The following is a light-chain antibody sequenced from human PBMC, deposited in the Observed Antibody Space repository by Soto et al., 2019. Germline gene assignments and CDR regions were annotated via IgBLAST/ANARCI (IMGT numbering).Light chain of an antibody. J-gene: IGLJ1*01. Sequence: QSVLTQPASVSGSPGQSITISCTGTSSDVGGYKYVSWYQQHPGKAPKFMIYDVSIRPSGVSNRFSGSKPGNTASLTISGLQAEDEADYYCCSYTSSSRYVFGTGTKVTVL. CDR1: SSDVGGYKY. V-gene: IGLV2-14*01. CDR3: CSYTSSSRYV. CDR2: DVS.